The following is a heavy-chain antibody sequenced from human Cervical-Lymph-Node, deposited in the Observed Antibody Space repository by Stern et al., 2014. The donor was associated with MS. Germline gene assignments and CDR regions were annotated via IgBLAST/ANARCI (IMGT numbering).Heavy chain of an antibody. V-gene: IGHV1-8*01. CDR3: AREGGIEMATISHYYYGMDV. CDR1: GYTFTSYD. CDR2: MNPNRGNT. J-gene: IGHJ6*02. D-gene: IGHD5-24*01. Sequence: VQLVESGAEVKKPGASVKVSCKASGYTFTSYDINWVRQATGQGLEWMGSMNPNRGNTGHAQKCQDRVTMTRNTSISTAYMELSSLRSEDTAVYYCAREGGIEMATISHYYYGMDVWGQGTTVTVSS.